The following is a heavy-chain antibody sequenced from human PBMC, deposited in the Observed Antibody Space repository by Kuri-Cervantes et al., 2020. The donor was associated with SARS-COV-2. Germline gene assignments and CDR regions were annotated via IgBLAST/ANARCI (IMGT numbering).Heavy chain of an antibody. CDR1: GFYFNDYF. Sequence: GGSLRLSCAASGFYFNDYFLHWVRQSPGKGLGWVAVISYDGGNKYYADSVKGRFTISRDNSKSTLFLQMNSLRPEDTAIYYCARQTPRSGFDYWGQGALVTVSS. J-gene: IGHJ4*02. CDR3: ARQTPRSGFDY. CDR2: ISYDGGNK. D-gene: IGHD6-19*01. V-gene: IGHV3-30-3*01.